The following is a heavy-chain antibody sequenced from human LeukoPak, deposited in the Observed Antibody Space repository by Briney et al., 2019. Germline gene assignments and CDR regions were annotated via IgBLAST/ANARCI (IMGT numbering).Heavy chain of an antibody. D-gene: IGHD3-16*01. Sequence: GGSLRLSCAASGFSFSSYAVTWARQAPVKGLEWVSAISGDGTRTYYADSVKGRFTISRDNSKNTLYLEMSSLRVEDTAIYYCAKWPEGAMDYFDYWGQGTLVTVSS. CDR3: AKWPEGAMDYFDY. J-gene: IGHJ4*02. CDR2: ISGDGTRT. CDR1: GFSFSSYA. V-gene: IGHV3-23*01.